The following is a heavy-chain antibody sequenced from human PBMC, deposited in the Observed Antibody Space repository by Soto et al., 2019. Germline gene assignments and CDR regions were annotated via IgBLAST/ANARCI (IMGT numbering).Heavy chain of an antibody. Sequence: QLQLQQSGPGLVKPSETLSLTCTVSGGPISTNDYHWGWIRQPPGEGLDWIASIFYTGTTYYKSSLRSRLTISIDTSKMQVSLQLSSVTDTDTAIYYCVRHSGAGSANYLGMDVWGQGTTVTVSS. V-gene: IGHV4-39*01. J-gene: IGHJ6*02. D-gene: IGHD1-26*01. CDR2: IFYTGTT. CDR3: VRHSGAGSANYLGMDV. CDR1: GGPISTNDYH.